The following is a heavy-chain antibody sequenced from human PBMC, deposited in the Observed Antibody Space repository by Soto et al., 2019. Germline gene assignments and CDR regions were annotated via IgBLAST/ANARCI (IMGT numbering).Heavy chain of an antibody. CDR2: IYNSGTT. Sequence: QVQLQESGPGLVKPSETLSLTCTVSGGSITRGGYYWSWIRQHPGKGLEWIGYIYNSGTTYYNPSPXSXXTISVDTSKNQFSLTLTSVTGADTAVYYCARAPAPWGQGTLVTVSS. V-gene: IGHV4-31*03. CDR1: GGSITRGGYY. J-gene: IGHJ5*02. CDR3: ARAPAP.